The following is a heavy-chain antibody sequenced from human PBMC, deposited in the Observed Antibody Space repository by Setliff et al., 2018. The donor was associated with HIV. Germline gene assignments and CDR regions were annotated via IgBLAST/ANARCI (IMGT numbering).Heavy chain of an antibody. CDR1: GYTFSTYS. Sequence: ASVKVSCKASGYTFSTYSLHWVRQAPGQSLEWMGWINVGKGDTKYSQAFQDRITITRDTSANTAYMELSSLRSDDAAVYFCARGALLAVFDFDHWGHGTLVTVSS. CDR3: ARGALLAVFDFDH. D-gene: IGHD3-3*02. J-gene: IGHJ4*01. V-gene: IGHV1-3*01. CDR2: INVGKGDT.